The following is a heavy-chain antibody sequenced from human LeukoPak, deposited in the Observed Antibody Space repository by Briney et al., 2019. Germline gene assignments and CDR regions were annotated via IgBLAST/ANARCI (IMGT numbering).Heavy chain of an antibody. CDR2: MWSEDNSQ. J-gene: IGHJ4*02. D-gene: IGHD4-11*01. CDR3: ARDLRRTTFDY. Sequence: GGSLRLSCAASGFAFNNYGMHWVRQAPGKGLKWVGVMWSEDNSQHYADSVKGRFTISKDSSKNTLYLQMNSLRAEDTAVYYCARDLRRTTFDYWGQGTLVTVSS. V-gene: IGHV3-33*01. CDR1: GFAFNNYG.